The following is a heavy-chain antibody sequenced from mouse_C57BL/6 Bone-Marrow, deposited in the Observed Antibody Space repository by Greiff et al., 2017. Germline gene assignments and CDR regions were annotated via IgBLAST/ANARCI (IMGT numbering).Heavy chain of an antibody. CDR3: AREGLWLRLLWYFDV. V-gene: IGHV1-55*01. CDR2: IYPGSGST. J-gene: IGHJ1*03. CDR1: GYTFTSYW. D-gene: IGHD2-2*01. Sequence: QVQLQQPGAELVKPGASVKMSCKASGYTFTSYWITWVKQRPGQGLEWIGDIYPGSGSTNYNEKFKGKATLTVDTSSSTAYMQLSSLTSEDSAVYYCAREGLWLRLLWYFDVWGTGTTVTVSS.